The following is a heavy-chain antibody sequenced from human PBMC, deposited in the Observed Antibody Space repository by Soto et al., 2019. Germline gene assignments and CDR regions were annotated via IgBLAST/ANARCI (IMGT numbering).Heavy chain of an antibody. V-gene: IGHV1-69*06. CDR3: ARDPAYYYDSSGPV. Sequence: GASVKVSCKASGGTFSSYAISWVRQAPGQGLEWMGGIIPIFGTANYAQKFQGRVTITADKSTSTAYMELSSLRSEDTAVYYCARDPAYYYDSSGPVWGQGTLVTVSS. CDR2: IIPIFGTA. J-gene: IGHJ4*02. CDR1: GGTFSSYA. D-gene: IGHD3-22*01.